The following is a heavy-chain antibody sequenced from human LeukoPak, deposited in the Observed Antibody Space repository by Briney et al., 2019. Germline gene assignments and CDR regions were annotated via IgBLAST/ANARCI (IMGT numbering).Heavy chain of an antibody. CDR2: AYWNNDD. V-gene: IGHV2-5*01. CDR3: AHKGRGSGSYNM. J-gene: IGHJ4*02. CDR1: GFSLSNTGVT. Sequence: SGPTLVYPTQTLSLTCTFSGFSLSNTGVTVGWIRQSAGKALEWLAVAYWNNDDSYSPSLKSRLTITKDTSKNQVVLIMTNMDPVDTATYYCAHKGRGSGSYNMWGQGTLVTVSS. D-gene: IGHD3-10*01.